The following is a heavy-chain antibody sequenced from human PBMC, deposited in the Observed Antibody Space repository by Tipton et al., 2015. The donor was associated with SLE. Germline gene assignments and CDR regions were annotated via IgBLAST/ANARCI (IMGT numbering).Heavy chain of an antibody. J-gene: IGHJ5*02. CDR1: GDSISSSSYY. D-gene: IGHD3-10*02. CDR2: IYYSGST. V-gene: IGHV4-39*07. Sequence: LRLSCTVSGDSISSSSYYWGWFRQPAGKEPEWIGSIYYSGSTYYKSSLQSRVTISVDTSKNQFSLKLRSVTAADTAVYYCARRRSETGLFSKRGWFDPWGQGTLVTVSS. CDR3: ARRRSETGLFSKRGWFDP.